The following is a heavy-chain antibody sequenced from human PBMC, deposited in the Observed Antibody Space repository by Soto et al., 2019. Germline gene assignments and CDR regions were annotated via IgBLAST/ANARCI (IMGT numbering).Heavy chain of an antibody. Sequence: GGSLRLSCSASGFSFDTYAMHWVRQAPGQGLEYVSSVSSGGGGTYYADSVKGRFTISRDNSKNTLYLQMSSLRPEDTAIYYCVRDRYQLLYIMDVWGRGTTVTVSS. CDR1: GFSFDTYA. J-gene: IGHJ6*02. CDR2: VSSGGGGT. D-gene: IGHD2-2*02. CDR3: VRDRYQLLYIMDV. V-gene: IGHV3-64D*06.